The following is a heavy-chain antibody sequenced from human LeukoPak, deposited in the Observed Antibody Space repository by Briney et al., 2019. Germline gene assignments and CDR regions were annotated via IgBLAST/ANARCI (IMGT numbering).Heavy chain of an antibody. V-gene: IGHV3-30*18. CDR3: AKERSGSYSRYYFDY. Sequence: PGGSLRLSCAASGFTFSSYGMHWVRQAPGKGLEWVAVISYDGSNKYYADSVKGRFTISRDNSKNTLYLQMNSLRAEDTAVYYCAKERSGSYSRYYFDYWGQGTLVTVSS. CDR1: GFTFSSYG. J-gene: IGHJ4*02. D-gene: IGHD1-26*01. CDR2: ISYDGSNK.